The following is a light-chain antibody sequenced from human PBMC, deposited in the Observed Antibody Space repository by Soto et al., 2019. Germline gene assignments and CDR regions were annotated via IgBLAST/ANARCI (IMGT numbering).Light chain of an antibody. CDR2: TTN. V-gene: IGLV1-44*01. Sequence: QSVLTHPHSGSGTPGRRVSISYSGSSSNIGTSSVHWFQQLPGTAPKLLISTTNQRPSGVPERFSGSKSGTSASLAISGLQSEDEADYYCAAWDESLNGHVFGTGTRVTVL. CDR1: SSNIGTSS. CDR3: AAWDESLNGHV. J-gene: IGLJ1*01.